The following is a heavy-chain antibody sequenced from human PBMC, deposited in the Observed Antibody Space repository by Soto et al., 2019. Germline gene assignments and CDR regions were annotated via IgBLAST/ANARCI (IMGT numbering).Heavy chain of an antibody. CDR1: GFTFRSFT. CDR2: ISSNSAYI. V-gene: IGHV3-21*01. Sequence: GGSLRLSCAASGFTFRSFTMNWVRQAPGKGLEWVSTISSNSAYIYYTDALRGRFTISRDNAKNSLHLQMNSLGAEDTAVYYCTRDASRDSSARGWFDPWGPGTLVTVS. D-gene: IGHD6-13*01. CDR3: TRDASRDSSARGWFDP. J-gene: IGHJ5*02.